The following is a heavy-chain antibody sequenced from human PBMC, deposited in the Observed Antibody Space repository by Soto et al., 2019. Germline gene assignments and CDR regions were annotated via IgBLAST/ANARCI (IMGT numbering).Heavy chain of an antibody. CDR1: GFTFSGYW. J-gene: IGHJ5*02. Sequence: EVQLVESGGGLVQPGGSLRLSCAASGFTFSGYWMTWVRQAPGKWLEGVANISPDGSEEYYVDSVKGRFTISRDNAKNSVYLQMNSLRGEDTALYYCTMDLNHDTGPWGQGTQVTVSS. V-gene: IGHV3-7*04. CDR2: ISPDGSEE. CDR3: TMDLNHDTGP. D-gene: IGHD2-8*02.